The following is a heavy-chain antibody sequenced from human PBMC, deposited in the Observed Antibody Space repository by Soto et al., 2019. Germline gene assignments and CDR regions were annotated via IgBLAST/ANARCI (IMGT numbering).Heavy chain of an antibody. CDR3: AVEYYYGSGSYPAPYYYGMDV. D-gene: IGHD3-10*01. CDR1: GGSISSSNW. J-gene: IGHJ6*02. CDR2: IYHSGST. Sequence: SETLSLTCAVSGGSISSSNWWSWVRQPPGKGLEWIGEIYHSGSTNYNPSLKSRVTISVDKSKNQFSLKLSSVTAADTAVYYCAVEYYYGSGSYPAPYYYGMDVWGQGTTVTVSS. V-gene: IGHV4-4*02.